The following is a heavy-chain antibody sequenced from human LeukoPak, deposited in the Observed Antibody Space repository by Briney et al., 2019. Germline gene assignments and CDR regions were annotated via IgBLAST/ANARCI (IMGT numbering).Heavy chain of an antibody. V-gene: IGHV3-21*01. CDR1: GFLVTNNY. Sequence: GGSLRPSCAASGFLVTNNYMSWVRQAPGKGLKWVSSISSSSSYIYYADSVKGRFTISRDNAKNSLYLQMNSLRAEDTAVYYCARDWVGATYLAWFDPWGQGTLVTVSS. D-gene: IGHD1-26*01. CDR2: ISSSSSYI. J-gene: IGHJ5*02. CDR3: ARDWVGATYLAWFDP.